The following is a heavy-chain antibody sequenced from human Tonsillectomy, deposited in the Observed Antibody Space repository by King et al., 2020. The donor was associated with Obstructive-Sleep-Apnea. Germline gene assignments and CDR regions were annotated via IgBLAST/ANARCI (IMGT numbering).Heavy chain of an antibody. Sequence: VQLVQSGAEVKKPGSSVKVSCKASGGTFSSYAISWVRQAPGQGLEWMGGIIPILGIANYAQKFQGRVTITADKSTSTAYMELSSLRSEDTAVYYCAGETAGHYYGAGSYCYYYGMDVWGQGTTVTVSS. CDR3: AGETAGHYYGAGSYCYYYGMDV. V-gene: IGHV1-69*10. J-gene: IGHJ6*02. D-gene: IGHD3-10*01. CDR1: GGTFSSYA. CDR2: IIPILGIA.